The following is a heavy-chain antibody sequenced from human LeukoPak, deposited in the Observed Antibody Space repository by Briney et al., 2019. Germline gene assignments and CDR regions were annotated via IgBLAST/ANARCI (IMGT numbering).Heavy chain of an antibody. CDR3: ARGGEYSSSSLWY. V-gene: IGHV3-64*01. J-gene: IGHJ4*02. CDR1: GFTFSSYA. CDR2: ISSNGGNT. Sequence: GGSLRLSCAASGFTFSSYAMHWVRQAPGKGLEYVSAISSNGGNTYYANSVKGRFTISRDNSKNTLYLQMGSLRAEDMAVYYCARGGEYSSSSLWYWGQGTLVTVSS. D-gene: IGHD6-6*01.